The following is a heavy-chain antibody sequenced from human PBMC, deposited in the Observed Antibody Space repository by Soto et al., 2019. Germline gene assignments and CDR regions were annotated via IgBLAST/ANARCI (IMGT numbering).Heavy chain of an antibody. V-gene: IGHV3-23*01. D-gene: IGHD6-19*01. CDR2: ISGSGGSA. CDR3: ARRISGWYLDY. J-gene: IGHJ4*02. CDR1: GFTFSSYA. Sequence: EVQLLESGGGLVQPGGSLRLSCAASGFTFSSYAMSWVRQAPGKGLEWVSTISGSGGSAYYADSVKGRFTISRDKSKNTLYLQMNSLRAEDTSVFYCARRISGWYLDYWGQGTLVTVSS.